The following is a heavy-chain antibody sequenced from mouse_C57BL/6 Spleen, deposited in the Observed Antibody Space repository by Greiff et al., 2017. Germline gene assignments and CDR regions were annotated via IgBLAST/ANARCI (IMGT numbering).Heavy chain of an antibody. V-gene: IGHV1-76*01. CDR1: GYTFTDYY. CDR2: IYPGSGNT. Sequence: QVQLKESGAELVRPGASVKLSCKASGYTFTDYYINWVKQRPGQGLEWIARIYPGSGNTYYNEKFKGKATLTAEKSSSTAYMQLSSLTSEDSAVYFCARYGSSPYWYFDVWGTGTTVTVSS. CDR3: ARYGSSPYWYFDV. J-gene: IGHJ1*03. D-gene: IGHD1-1*01.